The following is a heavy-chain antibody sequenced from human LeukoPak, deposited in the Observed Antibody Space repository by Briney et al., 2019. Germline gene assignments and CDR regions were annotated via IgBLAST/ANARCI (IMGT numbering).Heavy chain of an antibody. CDR3: ERDMELST. V-gene: IGHV3-23*01. Sequence: PGGSLRLSCAASGFTFSDSAMTWVRQAPGKGLDWVSLISFSGVSTYYADSLKGRFTISRDNSPDTLYLQIHSLRAEDTAMYYCERDMELSTWGLGTMATVSS. CDR1: GFTFSDSA. D-gene: IGHD3-16*02. J-gene: IGHJ3*01. CDR2: ISFSGVST.